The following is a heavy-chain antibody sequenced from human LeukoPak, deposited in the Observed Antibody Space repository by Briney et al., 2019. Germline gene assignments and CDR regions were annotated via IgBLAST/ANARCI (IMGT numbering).Heavy chain of an antibody. D-gene: IGHD1-26*01. CDR2: IIPILGIA. Sequence: SVKVSCKASGGTFSSYTISWVRQAPGRGLEWMGRIIPILGIANYAQKFQGRVTITADKSTSTAYMELSSLRSEDTAVYYCARDGNLFYFDYWGQGTLVTVSS. V-gene: IGHV1-69*04. CDR1: GGTFSSYT. CDR3: ARDGNLFYFDY. J-gene: IGHJ4*02.